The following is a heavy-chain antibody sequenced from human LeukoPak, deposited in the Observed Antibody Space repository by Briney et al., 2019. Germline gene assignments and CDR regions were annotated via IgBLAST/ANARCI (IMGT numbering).Heavy chain of an antibody. CDR1: GFPFTNNP. V-gene: IGHV3-48*01. D-gene: IGHD1-14*01. CDR3: ARARIDY. J-gene: IGHJ4*02. Sequence: GGSLRLSCVVSGFPFTNNPMNWVRQAPGKGLEWVSYISNDITTTYYAESVKGRFTISRDNAKNLLYLQMSSLRAEDTAVYYCARARIDYWGQGTLVTVSS. CDR2: ISNDITTT.